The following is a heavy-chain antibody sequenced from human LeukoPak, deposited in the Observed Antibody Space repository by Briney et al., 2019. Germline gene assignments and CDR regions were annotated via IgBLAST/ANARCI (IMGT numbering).Heavy chain of an antibody. CDR3: ARGSRGYSYGYSLSLDY. Sequence: SETLSLICAVYGGSFSGYYWSWIRQPPGKGLEWIGEINHSGSTNYNPSLKSRVTISVDTSKNQFSLKLSSVTAADTAVYYCARGSRGYSYGYSLSLDYWGQGTLVTVSS. V-gene: IGHV4-34*01. J-gene: IGHJ4*02. CDR2: INHSGST. CDR1: GGSFSGYY. D-gene: IGHD5-18*01.